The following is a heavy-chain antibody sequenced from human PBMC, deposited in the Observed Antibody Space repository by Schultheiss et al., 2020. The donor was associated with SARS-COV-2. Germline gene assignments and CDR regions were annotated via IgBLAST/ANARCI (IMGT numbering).Heavy chain of an antibody. CDR3: ARDGSNGDYETGWFDP. D-gene: IGHD4-17*01. V-gene: IGHV3-15*01. Sequence: GGSLRLSCAASGFTFSDYYMSWIRQAPGKGLEWVGRIKSKTDGGTTDYAAPVKGRFTISRDDSKNTLYLQMNSLRAEDTAVYYCARDGSNGDYETGWFDPWGQGALVTVSS. CDR2: IKSKTDGGTT. J-gene: IGHJ5*02. CDR1: GFTFSDYY.